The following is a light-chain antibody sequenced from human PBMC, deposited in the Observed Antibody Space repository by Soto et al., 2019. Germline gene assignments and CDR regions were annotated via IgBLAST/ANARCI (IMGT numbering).Light chain of an antibody. CDR2: AAS. V-gene: IGKV1-39*01. J-gene: IGKJ5*01. CDR3: QQRSNWPLSIT. Sequence: DIQMTQSPSSLSASVGDRVTITCRASQSISSYLNWYQQKPGKAPKFLIHAASSLQGGVPPRFSGGGSGTDFTLTISSLEPEDFAVYYCQQRSNWPLSITFGQGTRLEI. CDR1: QSISSY.